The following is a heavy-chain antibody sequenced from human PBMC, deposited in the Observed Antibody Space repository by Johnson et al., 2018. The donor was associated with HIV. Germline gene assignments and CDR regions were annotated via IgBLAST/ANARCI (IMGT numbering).Heavy chain of an antibody. V-gene: IGHV3-53*01. J-gene: IGHJ3*02. CDR2: IYSGGST. CDR1: GFTVSSNY. Sequence: AQLVESGGGLIQPGGSLRLSCAASGFTVSSNYMSWVRQAPGKGLEWVSVIYSGGSTYYADSVKGRFTISRDNSKNTLYLQMNSLRAEDTAVYYCARAVADGWFSYDAFDIWGQGTMVTVSS. D-gene: IGHD6-19*01. CDR3: ARAVADGWFSYDAFDI.